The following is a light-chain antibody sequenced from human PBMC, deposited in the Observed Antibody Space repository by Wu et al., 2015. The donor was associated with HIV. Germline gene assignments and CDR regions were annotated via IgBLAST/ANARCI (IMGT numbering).Light chain of an antibody. CDR2: TTF. V-gene: IGKV3-20*01. CDR3: LQNSNSPLS. Sequence: EVVLTQSPTTLSLSPGERATLSCRASQSISSNFLAWYQQKPGQAPRLLIYTTFRRATGIPDRFSGSGSGTDFTLTISRLEPEDFAVYYCLQNSNSPLSFGGGTKVEI. J-gene: IGKJ4*01. CDR1: QSISSNF.